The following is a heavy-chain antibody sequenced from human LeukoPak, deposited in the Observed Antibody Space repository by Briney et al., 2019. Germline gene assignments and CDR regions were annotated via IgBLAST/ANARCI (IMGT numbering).Heavy chain of an antibody. CDR2: IIPIFGTA. D-gene: IGHD2-2*02. V-gene: IGHV1-69*13. J-gene: IGHJ2*01. CDR1: GGTFSTYA. Sequence: SVTVSCKASGGTFSTYAISWVRQAPAQGRDWMGGIIPIFGTANYAQKLQGRITIPADDTAGTAYMELSRLRSEDTAMFYCPASTDYTIGTILPPGYFDLWGRGTLVTVSS. CDR3: PASTDYTIGTILPPGYFDL.